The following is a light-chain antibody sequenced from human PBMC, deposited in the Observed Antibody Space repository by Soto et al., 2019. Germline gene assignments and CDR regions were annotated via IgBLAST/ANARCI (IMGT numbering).Light chain of an antibody. Sequence: QSVLTQPPSASGTPGQRVAFSCSGSSSNIGANTVNWNQQLPGAAPKLLIYSHSQRPSGVPDRFSGSKSGTSASLAISGLQSDDEADYYCAAWDDSLNGYVFGTGTKVT. CDR3: AAWDDSLNGYV. CDR1: SSNIGANT. J-gene: IGLJ1*01. V-gene: IGLV1-44*01. CDR2: SHS.